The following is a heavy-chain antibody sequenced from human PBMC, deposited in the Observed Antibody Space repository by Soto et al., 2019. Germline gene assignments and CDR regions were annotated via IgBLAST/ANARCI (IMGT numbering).Heavy chain of an antibody. Sequence: QLQLQESGPGLVKPSETLSLTCTVAGASIRRSDYYWGWIRQPPEKGLEWIGSINYSGDTYNNPSLRSRVTISVDTSKNQFALKLSSVTAADTGVYYCARPGQYSSGWTGPWEYFQHWGQGTLVIVSS. J-gene: IGHJ1*01. CDR3: ARPGQYSSGWTGPWEYFQH. D-gene: IGHD6-19*01. CDR2: INYSGDT. CDR1: GASIRRSDYY. V-gene: IGHV4-39*01.